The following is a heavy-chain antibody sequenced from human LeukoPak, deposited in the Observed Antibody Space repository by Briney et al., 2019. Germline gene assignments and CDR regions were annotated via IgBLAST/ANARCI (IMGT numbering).Heavy chain of an antibody. D-gene: IGHD3-10*01. V-gene: IGHV1-18*01. CDR1: GYTFTSYG. Sequence: GASVKVSCKASGYTFTSYGISWVRQAPGQGLEWMGWISAYNGNTNYAQKLQGRVTMTTDTSTSTAYMELRSLRSDDTAVYYCASGPDPFYYGSGSYRSLDYWGQGTLVTVSS. CDR3: ASGPDPFYYGSGSYRSLDY. J-gene: IGHJ4*02. CDR2: ISAYNGNT.